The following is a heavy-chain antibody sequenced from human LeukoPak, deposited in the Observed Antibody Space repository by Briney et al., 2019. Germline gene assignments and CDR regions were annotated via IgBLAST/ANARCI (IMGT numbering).Heavy chain of an antibody. CDR3: ARRGVLWFGELFYYGMDV. D-gene: IGHD3-10*01. CDR2: ISSSGSTI. J-gene: IGHJ6*02. V-gene: IGHV3-11*01. CDR1: GFTFSDHY. Sequence: GGSLRLSCAASGFTFSDHYMSWIRQAPGKGLEWVSYISSSGSTIYYADSVKGRFTISRDNAKNSLYLQMNSLRAEDTAVYYCARRGVLWFGELFYYGMDVWGQGTTVTVSS.